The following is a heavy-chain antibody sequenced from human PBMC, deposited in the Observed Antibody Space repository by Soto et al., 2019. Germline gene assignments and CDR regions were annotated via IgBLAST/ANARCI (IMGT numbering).Heavy chain of an antibody. CDR2: INPNSGGT. CDR3: ARGDSYGYGYYYYYMDV. D-gene: IGHD5-18*01. V-gene: IGHV1-2*04. Sequence: SVKVSCKASGYTFTGYYMHWVRQAPGQGLEWMGWINPNSGGTNYAQKFQGWVTMTRDTSISTAYMELSRLRSDDTAVYYCARGDSYGYGYYYYYMDVWGKGTTVTVSS. J-gene: IGHJ6*03. CDR1: GYTFTGYY.